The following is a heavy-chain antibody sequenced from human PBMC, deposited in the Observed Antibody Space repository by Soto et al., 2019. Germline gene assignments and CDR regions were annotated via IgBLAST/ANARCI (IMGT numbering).Heavy chain of an antibody. Sequence: EVQVLESGGGLVQPGGSLRLSCTASGFTFRSHAMTWVRQAPGKGLEWVSGLSDSGGSTYYADSLKGRFTISRDNSMNTVYLQMNTLRAEDTAVYYCAKVSSSWYSGFFDLWGQGTLVTVSS. D-gene: IGHD6-13*01. J-gene: IGHJ4*02. CDR1: GFTFRSHA. CDR3: AKVSSSWYSGFFDL. CDR2: LSDSGGST. V-gene: IGHV3-23*01.